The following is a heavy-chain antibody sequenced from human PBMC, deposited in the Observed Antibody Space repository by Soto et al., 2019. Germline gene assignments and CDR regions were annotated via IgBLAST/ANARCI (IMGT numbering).Heavy chain of an antibody. CDR1: GFTFSSYW. CDR3: ASGWSGSDAFDI. J-gene: IGHJ3*02. D-gene: IGHD6-19*01. CDR2: VKQDGSEK. Sequence: GGSLRLSCAASGFTFSSYWMSWVRQAPGKGLEWVANVKQDGSEKYYVDSVKGRFTISRDNAKNSLYLQMNSLRAEDTAVYYCASGWSGSDAFDIWGQGTMVTVSS. V-gene: IGHV3-7*05.